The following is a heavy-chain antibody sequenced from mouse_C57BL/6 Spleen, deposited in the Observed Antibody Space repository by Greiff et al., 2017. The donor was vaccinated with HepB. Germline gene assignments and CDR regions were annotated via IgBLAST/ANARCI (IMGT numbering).Heavy chain of an antibody. Sequence: QVQLQQSGAELVKPGASVKMSCKASGYTFTSYWITWVKQRPGQGLEWIGDIYPGSGSTNYNEKFKSKATLTVDTSSSTAYMQLSSLTSEDSACYYCARSAYYSNLGFAYWGQGTLVTVSA. CDR3: ARSAYYSNLGFAY. V-gene: IGHV1-55*01. CDR1: GYTFTSYW. J-gene: IGHJ3*01. D-gene: IGHD2-5*01. CDR2: IYPGSGST.